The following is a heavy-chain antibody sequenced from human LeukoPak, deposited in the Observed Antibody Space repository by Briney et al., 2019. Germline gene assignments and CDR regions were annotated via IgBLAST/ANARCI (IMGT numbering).Heavy chain of an antibody. CDR2: ISSNGGST. Sequence: GGSLRLSCAASGFTFSSYAMHWVRQAPGKGLEYVSAISSNGGSTYYANPVKGRFTISRDNSKNTLYLQMGSLRAEDMAVYYCARDGQAATIFYYYYMDVWGKGTTVTVSS. V-gene: IGHV3-64*01. D-gene: IGHD5-12*01. CDR3: ARDGQAATIFYYYYMDV. J-gene: IGHJ6*03. CDR1: GFTFSSYA.